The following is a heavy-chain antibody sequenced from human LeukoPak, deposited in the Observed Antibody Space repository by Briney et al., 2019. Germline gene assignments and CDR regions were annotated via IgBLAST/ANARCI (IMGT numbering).Heavy chain of an antibody. CDR1: DDSITMYY. Sequence: PSETLSLTCSVSDDSITMYYWTWIRQPAGKGLEWIGRIYTSGSTNYNPSLKTRVTMSVDTSKNQFSLKLSSVTAADTAVYYCARTVYGGNPSYYYYYMDVWGKGTTVTISS. CDR2: IYTSGST. V-gene: IGHV4-4*07. CDR3: ARTVYGGNPSYYYYYMDV. D-gene: IGHD4-23*01. J-gene: IGHJ6*03.